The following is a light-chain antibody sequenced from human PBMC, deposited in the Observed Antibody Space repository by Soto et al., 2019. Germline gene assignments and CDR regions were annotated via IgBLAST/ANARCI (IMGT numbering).Light chain of an antibody. CDR3: QQYNNWPPLT. J-gene: IGKJ4*01. CDR1: QSVSNN. V-gene: IGKV3D-15*01. CDR2: GAS. Sequence: IVMTQSAATLAVCPGERATLSCRASQSVSNNLAWYQQKPGQAPRLLIYGASTRATGIPARFSGSGSGTEFTLTISSLQSEDFAVYYCQQYNNWPPLTFGGGTKVEIK.